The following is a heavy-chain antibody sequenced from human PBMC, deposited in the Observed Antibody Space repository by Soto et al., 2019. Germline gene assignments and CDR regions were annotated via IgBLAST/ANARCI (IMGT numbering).Heavy chain of an antibody. D-gene: IGHD4-4*01. CDR1: GFTFSSYS. V-gene: IGHV3-48*02. CDR3: ARDRRRDGYSYYYYGMDV. Sequence: GGSLRLSCAASGFTFSSYSMNWVRQAPGKGLEWVSYISSSSSTIYYADSVKGRFTISRDNAKNSLYLQMNSLRDEDTAVYYCARDRRRDGYSYYYYGMDVWGQGTTVTVSS. CDR2: ISSSSSTI. J-gene: IGHJ6*02.